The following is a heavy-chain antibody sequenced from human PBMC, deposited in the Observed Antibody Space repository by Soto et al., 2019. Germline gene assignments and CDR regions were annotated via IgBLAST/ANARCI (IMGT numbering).Heavy chain of an antibody. CDR2: ISASGTDT. Sequence: GSLRLSCAASGFRFRSHAMHWVRQAPGKGLEWVAGISASGTDTFYGNSVKGRFTVSRDNSDNTVSLLLRALTTDDTATYYCLKNTDLWRQGTAVTVSS. J-gene: IGHJ6*02. CDR3: LKNTDL. CDR1: GFRFRSHA. V-gene: IGHV3-23*01.